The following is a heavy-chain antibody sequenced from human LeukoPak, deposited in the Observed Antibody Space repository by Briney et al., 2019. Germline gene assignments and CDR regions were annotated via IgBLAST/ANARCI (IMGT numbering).Heavy chain of an antibody. V-gene: IGHV2-5*01. D-gene: IGHD3-3*01. CDR3: AHRAFYDFWSGSDDAFDI. CDR2: IYWNDDK. Sequence: SGPTLVKPTQTLTLTCTFSGFSLSTSGVGVGWIRQPPGKALEWLALIYWNDDKRYSPSLKSRLTITKDTSKNQVVLTMTNMDPVDTATYYCAHRAFYDFWSGSDDAFDIWGQGTMVTVSS. CDR1: GFSLSTSGVG. J-gene: IGHJ3*02.